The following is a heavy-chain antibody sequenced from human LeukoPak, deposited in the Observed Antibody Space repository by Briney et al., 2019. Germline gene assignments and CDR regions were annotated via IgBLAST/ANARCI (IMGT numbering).Heavy chain of an antibody. CDR2: ISGGGDST. Sequence: PGGSLRLSCAASGFTFSSYAMSWVRQAPGKGLEWVSAISGGGDSTYYADSVKGRFTISRDNSKNTLYLQMNSLRAEDTAVYYCAKVQSGYSSGWYVVPLYYFDYWGQGTLVTVSS. CDR3: AKVQSGYSSGWYVVPLYYFDY. D-gene: IGHD6-19*01. J-gene: IGHJ4*02. CDR1: GFTFSSYA. V-gene: IGHV3-23*01.